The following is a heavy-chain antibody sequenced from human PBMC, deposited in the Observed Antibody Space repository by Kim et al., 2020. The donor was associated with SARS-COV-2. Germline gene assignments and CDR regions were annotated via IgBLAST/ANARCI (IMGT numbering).Heavy chain of an antibody. Sequence: GGSLRLSCAASGFTFSDYYMSWIRQAPGKGLEWVSYISSSSSYTNYADSVKGRFTISRDNAKNSLYLQMNSLRAEDTAVYYCARYDYDSKRGFDYWGQGTLVTVSS. D-gene: IGHD3-22*01. CDR3: ARYDYDSKRGFDY. J-gene: IGHJ4*02. CDR2: ISSSSSYT. V-gene: IGHV3-11*03. CDR1: GFTFSDYY.